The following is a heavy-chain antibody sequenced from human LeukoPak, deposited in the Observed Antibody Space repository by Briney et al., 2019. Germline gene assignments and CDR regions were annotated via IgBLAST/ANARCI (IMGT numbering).Heavy chain of an antibody. Sequence: SQTLSLTCTVSGGSISSGSYYWSWIRQPAGKGLEWIGRIYTSGSTNYNPSLKSRVTISVDTSKNQFSLKLSSVTAADTVVYYCARNYGGYCSSTSCYTGAFDIWGQGTMVTVSS. CDR3: ARNYGGYCSSTSCYTGAFDI. CDR1: GGSISSGSYY. J-gene: IGHJ3*02. D-gene: IGHD2-2*02. CDR2: IYTSGST. V-gene: IGHV4-61*02.